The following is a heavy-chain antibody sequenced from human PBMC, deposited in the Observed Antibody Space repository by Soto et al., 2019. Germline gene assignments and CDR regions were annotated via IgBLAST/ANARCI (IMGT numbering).Heavy chain of an antibody. D-gene: IGHD2-2*01. Sequence: ASVKVSCKASGYTFTSYGISWVRQAPGQGLEWMGWISAYNGNTNYAQKLQGRVTMTTDTSTSTAYMELSSLRAEDTAVYYCAKYGCSSTSCQCDYWGQGTLVTVSS. CDR2: ISAYNGNT. J-gene: IGHJ4*02. CDR1: GYTFTSYG. CDR3: AKYGCSSTSCQCDY. V-gene: IGHV1-18*01.